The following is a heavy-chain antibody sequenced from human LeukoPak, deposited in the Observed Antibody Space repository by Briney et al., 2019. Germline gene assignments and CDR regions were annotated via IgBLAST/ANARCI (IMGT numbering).Heavy chain of an antibody. CDR1: GFSFSTYV. J-gene: IGHJ4*02. V-gene: IGHV3-23*01. CDR3: AKAVRNYYDSSGYIDY. CDR2: ISGSGGST. Sequence: GGSLRLSCATSGFSFSTYVMSWVRQAPGKGLEWVSAISGSGGSTYYADSVKGRLTISRDNSKNTLYLQMNSLRAEDTAVYYCAKAVRNYYDSSGYIDYWGPGNPGHRLL. D-gene: IGHD3-22*01.